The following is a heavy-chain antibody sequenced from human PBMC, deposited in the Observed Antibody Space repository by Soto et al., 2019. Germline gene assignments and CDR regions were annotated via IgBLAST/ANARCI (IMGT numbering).Heavy chain of an antibody. V-gene: IGHV3-74*01. D-gene: IGHD7-27*01. Sequence: GWSLRLSCASSVFTFSSYWMHWVRQAPGKGLVWVSRINSDGSSTSYADSVKGRFTISRDNAKNTLYLQMNSLRAEDTAVYYCAKGTLTGDSYGMDVWGQGTTVTVSS. J-gene: IGHJ6*02. CDR3: AKGTLTGDSYGMDV. CDR2: INSDGSST. CDR1: VFTFSSYW.